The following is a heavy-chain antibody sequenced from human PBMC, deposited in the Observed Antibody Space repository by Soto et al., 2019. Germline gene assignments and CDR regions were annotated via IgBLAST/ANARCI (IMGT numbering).Heavy chain of an antibody. CDR1: GGSFSGYY. CDR2: INHRGST. Sequence: QVQLQQWGAGLLKPSETLSLTCAVYGGSFSGYYWSWIRQPPGKGLEWIGEINHRGSTNYNPSLKSRVTISVDTSKNQFSLKLSSVTAADTAVYYCANGRGNRFPFDYWGQGNLVTVSS. V-gene: IGHV4-34*01. J-gene: IGHJ4*02. CDR3: ANGRGNRFPFDY. D-gene: IGHD3-16*02.